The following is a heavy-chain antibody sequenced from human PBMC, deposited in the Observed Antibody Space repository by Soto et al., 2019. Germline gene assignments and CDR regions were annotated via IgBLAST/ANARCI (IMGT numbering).Heavy chain of an antibody. CDR3: AKVRRKCSGGSCYSPLADTYFDY. CDR2: ISYDGSNK. D-gene: IGHD2-15*01. CDR1: GFTFSSYG. Sequence: GSLRLSCAASGFTFSSYGMHWVRQAPGKGLEWVAVISYDGSNKYYADSVKGRFTISRDNSKNTLYLQMNSLRAEDTAVYYCAKVRRKCSGGSCYSPLADTYFDYWGQGTLVTVSS. J-gene: IGHJ4*02. V-gene: IGHV3-30*18.